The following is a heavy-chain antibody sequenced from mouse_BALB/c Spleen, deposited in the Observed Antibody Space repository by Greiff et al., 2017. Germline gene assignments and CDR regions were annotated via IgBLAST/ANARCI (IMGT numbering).Heavy chain of an antibody. CDR3: TRDGGYYRYDFDY. CDR1: GFTFSSYT. D-gene: IGHD2-14*01. J-gene: IGHJ2*01. V-gene: IGHV5-6-4*01. CDR2: ISSGGSYT. Sequence: EVMLVESGGGLVKPGGSLKLSCAASGFTFSSYTMSWVRQTPEKRLAWVATISSGGSYTYYPDSVKGRFTISRDNAKNTLYLQMSSRKSEDTAMYYCTRDGGYYRYDFDYWGQGTTRTVSS.